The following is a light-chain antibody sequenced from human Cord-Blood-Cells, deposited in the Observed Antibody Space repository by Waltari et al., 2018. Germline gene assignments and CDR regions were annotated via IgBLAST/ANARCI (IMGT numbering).Light chain of an antibody. V-gene: IGLV2-14*01. Sequence: QSALTQPASVSGSPGQSITISCTGTSSDVGGHNYVSWYQQHPGKAPKLMIYDVSKRPPGVSNRFSGSKSGNTASLTISGLQAEDEADYYCSSYTSSSTWVFGGGTKLTVL. J-gene: IGLJ3*02. CDR1: SSDVGGHNY. CDR3: SSYTSSSTWV. CDR2: DVS.